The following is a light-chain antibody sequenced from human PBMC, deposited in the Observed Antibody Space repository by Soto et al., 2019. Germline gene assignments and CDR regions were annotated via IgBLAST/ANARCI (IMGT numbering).Light chain of an antibody. CDR1: SSNIGSNY. J-gene: IGLJ1*01. Sequence: QSVLTEPPSGSGSPGQWVNNSCSGSSSNIGSNYVYWYQQLPGTAPKLLIYRNNQRPSGVPDRFSGSKSGTSASLAISGLRSEDEADYYCAAWDDSLSVLYVFGTVTKVTVL. CDR3: AAWDDSLSVLYV. CDR2: RNN. V-gene: IGLV1-47*01.